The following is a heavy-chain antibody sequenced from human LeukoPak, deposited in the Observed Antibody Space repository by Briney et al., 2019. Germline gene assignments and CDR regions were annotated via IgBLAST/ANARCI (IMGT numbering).Heavy chain of an antibody. CDR1: GFTFSSYS. CDR2: ISSGSSYI. CDR3: ARDLWRGDAFDI. J-gene: IGHJ3*02. D-gene: IGHD3-10*01. Sequence: GGSLRLSCAASGFTFSSYSMNWVRQAPGKGLEWASSISSGSSYIYYADSVKGRFTISRDNAKNSLYLQMNSLRAEDTAVYYCARDLWRGDAFDIWGQGTMVTVSS. V-gene: IGHV3-21*01.